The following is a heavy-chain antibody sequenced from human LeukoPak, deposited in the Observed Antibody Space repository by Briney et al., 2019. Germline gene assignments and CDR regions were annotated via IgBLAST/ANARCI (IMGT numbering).Heavy chain of an antibody. D-gene: IGHD5-24*01. CDR2: INHSGSS. CDR1: VRSFSGYY. V-gene: IGHV4-34*01. CDR3: ARVRGSDGYNSDY. Sequence: SEALSLACAVYVRSFSGYYWRWIRQTPAKVLEWIGEINHSGSSNYNPYLRSRVTISVDTSKNQFSLKLSPATAADTAVYYCARVRGSDGYNSDYWGQGTLITVSS. J-gene: IGHJ4*02.